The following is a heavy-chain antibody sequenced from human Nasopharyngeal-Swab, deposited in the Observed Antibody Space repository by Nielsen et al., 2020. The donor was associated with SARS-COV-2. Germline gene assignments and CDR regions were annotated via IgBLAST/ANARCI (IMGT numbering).Heavy chain of an antibody. V-gene: IGHV2-70*01. CDR1: GFSLSTSGMC. Sequence: GPTLVTPTQPLTLTCTFSGFSLSTSGMCVSWIRQPPGKALEWLALIDWDDDKYYSTSLKTRLTISKDTSKNQVVLTMTNMDPVDTATYYCARIRRQQLANGVGWFDPWGQGTLVTVSS. J-gene: IGHJ5*02. CDR3: ARIRRQQLANGVGWFDP. D-gene: IGHD6-13*01. CDR2: IDWDDDK.